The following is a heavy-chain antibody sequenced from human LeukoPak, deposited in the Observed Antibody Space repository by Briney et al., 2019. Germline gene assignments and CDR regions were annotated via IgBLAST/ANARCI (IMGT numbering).Heavy chain of an antibody. V-gene: IGHV6-1*01. J-gene: IGHJ4*02. Sequence: SQTLSLTCAISGDSVSSNSGSWTWIRQSPSRGLEWLGRTYYRSKWYSDYAVPVKSRITINPDTSKNQFSLQLNSVTPEDTAVFYCARNSGWGFDYWGQGSLVTVSS. D-gene: IGHD6-19*01. CDR2: TYYRSKWYS. CDR3: ARNSGWGFDY. CDR1: GDSVSSNSGS.